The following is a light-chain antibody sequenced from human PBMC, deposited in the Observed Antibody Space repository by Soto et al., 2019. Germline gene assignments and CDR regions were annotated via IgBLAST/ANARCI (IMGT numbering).Light chain of an antibody. V-gene: IGKV1-12*02. Sequence: DINMTPSPLSASASLGDRVTITWQASQDISNYLNWYQQKPGKAPNLLIYDASTLHSGVPSRFSGGGSGTDFTLTISSLQPEDFATYYCQQVNVYPSTFGGGTKVDIK. J-gene: IGKJ4*01. CDR3: QQVNVYPST. CDR2: DAS. CDR1: QDISNY.